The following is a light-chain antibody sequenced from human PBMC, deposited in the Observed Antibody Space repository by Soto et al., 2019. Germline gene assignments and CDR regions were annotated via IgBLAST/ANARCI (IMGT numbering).Light chain of an antibody. CDR2: DVS. V-gene: IGLV2-11*01. J-gene: IGLJ1*01. Sequence: QSALTQPRSVSGSRGQSVTISCTGTSSDVGGYNYVSWYQQHPGTAPKLMIYDVSMWPSGVPDRFSGSKSGNTASLTISGLQAEDEADYYCCSYAGSYTFYVFGTGTKVTVL. CDR1: SSDVGGYNY. CDR3: CSYAGSYTFYV.